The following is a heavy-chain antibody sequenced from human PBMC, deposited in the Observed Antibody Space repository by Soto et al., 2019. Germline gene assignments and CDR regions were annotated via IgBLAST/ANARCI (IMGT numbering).Heavy chain of an antibody. CDR1: GFSLNTYGVG. D-gene: IGHD3-16*01. CDR3: ARALGSWGAYYFDY. J-gene: IGHJ4*02. V-gene: IGHV2-5*02. Sequence: SGPTLVNPTQTLTLTCTFSGFSLNTYGVGVGWIRQPPGKALEWLALIYWDDDKRYSPSPKSRLTITKDTSKNQVVLTMTNMDPVDTVTYYCARALGSWGAYYFDYWGQGNLVTVSS. CDR2: IYWDDDK.